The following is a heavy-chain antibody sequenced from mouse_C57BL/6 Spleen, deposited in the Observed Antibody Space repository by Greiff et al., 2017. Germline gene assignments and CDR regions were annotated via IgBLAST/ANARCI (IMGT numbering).Heavy chain of an antibody. CDR3: AARDSIVTTSAMDY. D-gene: IGHD2-12*01. V-gene: IGHV1-9*01. CDR1: GYTFTGYW. J-gene: IGHJ4*01. CDR2: LLPGSGST. Sequence: VQLQQSGAELMKPGASVKLSCKATGYTFTGYWIEWVKQRPGHGLEWIGELLPGSGSTNYNEKFKGKATFTADTSSNTAYMQLSSLTTEASAIYYCAARDSIVTTSAMDYWGQGTSVTVSS.